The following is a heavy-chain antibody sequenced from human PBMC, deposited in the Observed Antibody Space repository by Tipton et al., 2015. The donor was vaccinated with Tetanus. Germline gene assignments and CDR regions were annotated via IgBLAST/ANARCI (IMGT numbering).Heavy chain of an antibody. CDR2: MSYSGGA. V-gene: IGHV4-59*01. D-gene: IGHD3-22*01. J-gene: IGHJ4*02. CDR3: ARDVRGYSYDDSGYYNPSYYFDL. CDR1: GGSISPNY. Sequence: TLSLTCTVYGGSISPNYWSWIRQPPGKGLEWIGQMSYSGGANYNPYLNSRVTISVDTSKNQFSLRLSSVTAADTAVYYCARDVRGYSYDDSGYYNPSYYFDLWGQGTLVTVSS.